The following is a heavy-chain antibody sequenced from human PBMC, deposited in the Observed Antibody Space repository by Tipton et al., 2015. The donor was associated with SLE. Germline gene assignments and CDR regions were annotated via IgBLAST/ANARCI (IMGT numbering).Heavy chain of an antibody. CDR1: GGSIGSDNDY. Sequence: TLSLTCTVSGGSIGSDNDYWGWIRQPPGKGLEWIVSIYYSGRTYYNPSLKSRVTISLDPPKNQFSLKLTSVTAADTAMYYCARDGGHTYLLGSFDYWGQGTPVNVS. D-gene: IGHD3-16*01. J-gene: IGHJ4*02. CDR3: ARDGGHTYLLGSFDY. V-gene: IGHV4-39*07. CDR2: IYYSGRT.